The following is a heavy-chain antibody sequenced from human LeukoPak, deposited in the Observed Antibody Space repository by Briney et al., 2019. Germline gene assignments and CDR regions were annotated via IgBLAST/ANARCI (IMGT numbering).Heavy chain of an antibody. CDR3: ARYYSSSSGFDYYGMDV. CDR2: ISSSSSYI. Sequence: GGSLRLSCAASGFTFSSYSMNWVRQAPGKGLEWVSSISSSSSYIYYADSVKGRFTISRDNAKNSLYLRMNSLRAEDTAVYYCARYYSSSSGFDYYGMDVWGQGTTVTVSS. CDR1: GFTFSSYS. V-gene: IGHV3-21*01. J-gene: IGHJ6*02. D-gene: IGHD6-6*01.